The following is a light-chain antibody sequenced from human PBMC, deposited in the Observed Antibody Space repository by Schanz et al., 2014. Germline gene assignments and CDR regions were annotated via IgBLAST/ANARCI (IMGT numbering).Light chain of an antibody. CDR3: SSYTSISTLNYV. Sequence: QSALTQPPSASGSPGQSITISCTGTSSDVGSHNLVSWYQQHPGKAPKLMIYDVSKRPSGVPDRFSGSRSGNTASLTISGLQAEDEADYYCSSYTSISTLNYVFGSGTKLTVL. CDR2: DVS. V-gene: IGLV2-14*02. CDR1: SSDVGSHNL. J-gene: IGLJ1*01.